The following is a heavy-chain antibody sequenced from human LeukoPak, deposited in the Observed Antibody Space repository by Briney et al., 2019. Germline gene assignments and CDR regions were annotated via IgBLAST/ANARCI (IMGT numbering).Heavy chain of an antibody. J-gene: IGHJ2*01. Sequence: PSETLSLTCTVSGGSISSSSYYWGWIRQPPGKGLEWIGSIYYSGSTYYNPSLKSRVTISVDTSKNQFSLKLSSVTAADTAVYYCAGTNVLLWFGESYWYFDLWGRGTLVTVSS. D-gene: IGHD3-10*01. CDR1: GGSISSSSYY. CDR2: IYYSGST. V-gene: IGHV4-39*01. CDR3: AGTNVLLWFGESYWYFDL.